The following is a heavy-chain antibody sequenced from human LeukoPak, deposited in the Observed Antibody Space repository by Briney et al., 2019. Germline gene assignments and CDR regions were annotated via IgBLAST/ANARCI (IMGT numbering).Heavy chain of an antibody. J-gene: IGHJ4*02. Sequence: GGSLRLSCAGSGFTFSGAWMSWVRQAPGKGLEWVSAISGSGGSTYYADSVKGRFTISRDNSKNTLYLQMNSLRAEDTAVYYCAQRGYSYAFDYWGQGTLVTVSS. V-gene: IGHV3-23*01. D-gene: IGHD5-18*01. CDR3: AQRGYSYAFDY. CDR2: ISGSGGST. CDR1: GFTFSGAW.